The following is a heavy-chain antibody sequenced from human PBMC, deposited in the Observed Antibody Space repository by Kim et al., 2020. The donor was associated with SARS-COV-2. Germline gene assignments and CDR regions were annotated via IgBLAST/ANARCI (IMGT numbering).Heavy chain of an antibody. Sequence: VQGRFTISRDNCKNTLYLQMNSLRAEDTAVYYCAKDVVYYYDSSGYPDYWGQGTLVTVSS. J-gene: IGHJ4*02. D-gene: IGHD3-22*01. CDR3: AKDVVYYYDSSGYPDY. V-gene: IGHV3-30*02.